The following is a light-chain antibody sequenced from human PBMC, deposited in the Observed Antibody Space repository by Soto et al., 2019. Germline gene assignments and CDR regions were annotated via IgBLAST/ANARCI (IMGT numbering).Light chain of an antibody. CDR1: QSVSSSY. J-gene: IGKJ4*01. CDR2: GAS. V-gene: IGKV3-20*01. CDR3: QQYGSSHLT. Sequence: EMVLTQSPGTLSLSPGERATLSCSASQSVSSSYLAWYQQKPGQAPRLLIYGASSRATGITDRFSGSGSGTDFTLTISRLEPEDFAVYYCQQYGSSHLTFGGGTKVEIK.